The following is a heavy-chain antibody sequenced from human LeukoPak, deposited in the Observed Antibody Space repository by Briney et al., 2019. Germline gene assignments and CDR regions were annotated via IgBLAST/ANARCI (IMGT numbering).Heavy chain of an antibody. Sequence: SETLSLTCTVSGGSISSSSYYWGWIRQPPGKGLEWIGSIYYSGSTYYNPSLKSRVTISVDTSKNQFSLKLSSVTAADTAVYYCARETRYQPPTRIDYWGQGTLVTVSS. J-gene: IGHJ4*02. CDR2: IYYSGST. CDR3: ARETRYQPPTRIDY. CDR1: GGSISSSSYY. V-gene: IGHV4-39*02. D-gene: IGHD2-2*01.